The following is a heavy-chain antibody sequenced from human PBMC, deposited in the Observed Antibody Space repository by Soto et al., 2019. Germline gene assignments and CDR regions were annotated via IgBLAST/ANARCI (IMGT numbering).Heavy chain of an antibody. D-gene: IGHD7-27*01. CDR1: GGSISSYY. J-gene: IGHJ4*02. CDR3: ARGGGPNWGFYVY. V-gene: IGHV4-59*08. CDR2: IYYSGTT. Sequence: QVQLQESGPGLVKPSETLSLTCTVSGGSISSYYWSWIRQSPGKGLEWIGYIYYSGTTDYNPSLKSRVTISVDTSKNQFSPKLNSVTAADTAVYYCARGGGPNWGFYVYWGQGTLVTVSS.